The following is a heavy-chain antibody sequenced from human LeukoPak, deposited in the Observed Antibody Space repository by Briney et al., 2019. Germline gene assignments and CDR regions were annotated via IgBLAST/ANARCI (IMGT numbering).Heavy chain of an antibody. J-gene: IGHJ4*02. CDR3: VRHTRYSSSWPFDY. V-gene: IGHV4-39*01. CDR1: GGSITSNNYY. D-gene: IGHD6-13*01. CDR2: IYYSGTT. Sequence: SETLSLTCTVSGGSITSNNYYWGWIRQPPGKGLEWIGSIYYSGTTYYTPSLKSRVTISVDTSKNQFSLKLSSVTAADTVVYYCVRHTRYSSSWPFDYWDQGTLVTVSS.